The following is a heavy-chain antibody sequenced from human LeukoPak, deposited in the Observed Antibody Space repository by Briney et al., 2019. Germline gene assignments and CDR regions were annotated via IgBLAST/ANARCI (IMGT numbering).Heavy chain of an antibody. Sequence: PGRSLRLSCAASGFTFSSYGMSWVRQAPGKGLEWVSVIYSGGSTYYADSVKGRFTISRDNSKNTLYLQMNSLRAEDTAVYYCARGGPAAGRFDYWGQGTLVTVSS. CDR2: IYSGGST. J-gene: IGHJ4*02. D-gene: IGHD6-13*01. CDR3: ARGGPAAGRFDY. CDR1: GFTFSSYG. V-gene: IGHV3-66*01.